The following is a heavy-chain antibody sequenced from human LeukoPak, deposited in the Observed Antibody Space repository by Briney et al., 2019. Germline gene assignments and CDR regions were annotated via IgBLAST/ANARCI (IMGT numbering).Heavy chain of an antibody. CDR2: ISSSSSYI. V-gene: IGHV3-21*01. Sequence: GGSLRLSCAASGFTFSSYSMNWVRQAPGKGLEWVSSISSSSSYIYYADPVKGRFTISRDNAKNSLYLQMNSLRAEDTAVYYCAREVVAATHNWFDPWGQGTLVTVSS. CDR3: AREVVAATHNWFDP. J-gene: IGHJ5*02. CDR1: GFTFSSYS. D-gene: IGHD2-15*01.